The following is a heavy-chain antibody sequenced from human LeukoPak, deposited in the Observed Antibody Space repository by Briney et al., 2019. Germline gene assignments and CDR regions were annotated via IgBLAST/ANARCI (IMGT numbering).Heavy chain of an antibody. Sequence: GGSLRLSCAASGFTFSSNWMHWVRQVPGKGLVWVSRINSDGSSTSYADSVKGRFTISRDNAKNTLYLQMNSLRVEDTAVYYCARHNDCTGGTCYIYDYWGQGTLVTVSS. J-gene: IGHJ4*02. V-gene: IGHV3-74*01. CDR3: ARHNDCTGGTCYIYDY. CDR1: GFTFSSNW. CDR2: INSDGSST. D-gene: IGHD2-8*02.